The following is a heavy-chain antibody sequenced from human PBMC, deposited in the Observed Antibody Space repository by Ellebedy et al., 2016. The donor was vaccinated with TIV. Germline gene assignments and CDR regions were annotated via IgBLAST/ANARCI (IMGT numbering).Heavy chain of an antibody. CDR3: ERSPGEWSLYDWFDP. CDR2: INHDGNEK. Sequence: GESLKISCVASGFTFSHNWMHWVRQAPGKGLEWVASINHDGNEKYFVDSVKGRFTGFRDNAMSSLYLQMNNLRGEDTAIYYSERSPGEWSLYDWFDPWGPGTRVTVSS. CDR1: GFTFSHNW. V-gene: IGHV3-7*01. J-gene: IGHJ5*02. D-gene: IGHD3-3*01.